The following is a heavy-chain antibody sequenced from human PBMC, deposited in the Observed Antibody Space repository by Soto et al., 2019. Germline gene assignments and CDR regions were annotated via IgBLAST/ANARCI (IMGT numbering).Heavy chain of an antibody. V-gene: IGHV3-23*01. CDR3: VKARSGWYLYYFDY. CDR2: ISGSGGNT. J-gene: IGHJ4*02. Sequence: DVKLLESGGGLVQPGGSLRLSCAASGFIFNNYAMNWVRQAPGKGLEWVSGISGSGGNTYYADSVKGRFAISRDKSNITLYLQLSSLKAEDTAVYYCVKARSGWYLYYFDYWGQGTRVTVSS. D-gene: IGHD6-19*01. CDR1: GFIFNNYA.